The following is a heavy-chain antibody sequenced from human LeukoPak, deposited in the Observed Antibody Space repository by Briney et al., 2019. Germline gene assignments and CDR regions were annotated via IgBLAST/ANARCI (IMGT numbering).Heavy chain of an antibody. CDR1: AFTFSSYW. Sequence: GGSLRLSCAASAFTFSSYWMHWARQAPGKGLEWVSAIYSGGTTYYADSVKGRFTISRDTSKNTLYLQMNSLRAEDTAVYYCARDKFRGYFDYWGQGTLVTVSS. CDR3: ARDKFRGYFDY. CDR2: IYSGGTT. D-gene: IGHD3-10*01. J-gene: IGHJ4*02. V-gene: IGHV3-66*01.